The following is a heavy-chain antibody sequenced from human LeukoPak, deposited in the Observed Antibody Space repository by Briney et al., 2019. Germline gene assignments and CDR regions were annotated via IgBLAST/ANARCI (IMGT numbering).Heavy chain of an antibody. Sequence: HPGGSLRLSCAASGFTFSSYWMSWVRQAPGKGLEWVANIKQDGSEKYYVDSVKGRFTISRDNAKNSLYLQMNSLRAEDTAVYYCARGQLGLIVGATSPFDYWGQGTLVTVSS. CDR3: ARGQLGLIVGATSPFDY. J-gene: IGHJ4*02. CDR2: IKQDGSEK. D-gene: IGHD1-26*01. V-gene: IGHV3-7*01. CDR1: GFTFSSYW.